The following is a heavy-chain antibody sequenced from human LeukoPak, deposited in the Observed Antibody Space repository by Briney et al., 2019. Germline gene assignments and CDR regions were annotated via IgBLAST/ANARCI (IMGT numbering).Heavy chain of an antibody. CDR3: AREGGDRIQLWTCHFDY. V-gene: IGHV1-2*06. D-gene: IGHD5-18*01. J-gene: IGHJ4*02. CDR2: INPNSGGT. Sequence: GASVKVSCKASGYTFTGYYMHWVGQAPGQGLEWMGRINPNSGGTNYAQKFQGRVTMTRDTSISTAYMEVSRLRSDDTAMYYCAREGGDRIQLWTCHFDYWGQGSLVTVSS. CDR1: GYTFTGYY.